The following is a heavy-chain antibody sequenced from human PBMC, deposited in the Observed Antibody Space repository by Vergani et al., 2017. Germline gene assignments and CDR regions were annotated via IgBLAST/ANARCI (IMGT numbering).Heavy chain of an antibody. CDR3: GRVADFYGLGSRLLDL. CDR2: MFHSGST. CDR1: GGSMSGYY. V-gene: IGHV4-59*01. Sequence: QVRLQESGPGLVKPSETLSLTCSVSGGSMSGYYWSWIRQPPGKELEWIGYMFHSGSTNYNPSLETRVNISGDTSKNQFSLKRNSVTAVDTAVYYFGRVADFYGLGSRLLDLWGQGILVTISS. D-gene: IGHD3-10*01. J-gene: IGHJ5*02.